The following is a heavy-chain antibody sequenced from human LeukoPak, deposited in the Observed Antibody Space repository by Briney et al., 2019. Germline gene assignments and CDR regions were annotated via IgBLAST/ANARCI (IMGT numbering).Heavy chain of an antibody. J-gene: IGHJ6*02. CDR3: ARDRDVPAIGMDV. Sequence: AGSLSLSCAASGFPFSSYTMNWVRQAPGKGLEWVSSISSSSSYMYYADSVKGRFTISRDNAKNSLYLQMNSLRAEDTAVYYCARDRDVPAIGMDVWGQGTTVTVSS. CDR1: GFPFSSYT. CDR2: ISSSSSYM. V-gene: IGHV3-21*06.